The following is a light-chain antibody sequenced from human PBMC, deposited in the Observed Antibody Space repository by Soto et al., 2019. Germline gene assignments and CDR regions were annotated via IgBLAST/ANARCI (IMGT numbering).Light chain of an antibody. V-gene: IGKV3-20*01. CDR1: QSVSSK. CDR2: GAS. CDR3: QQYGSSPIT. J-gene: IGKJ5*01. Sequence: IVVTQSAATLSVSPWERATLSCRASQSVSSKLAWYQQKPGQAPRLLIYGASSRATGIPDRFSGSGSGTDFTLTISRLEPEDFAVYYCQQYGSSPITFGQGTRLEIK.